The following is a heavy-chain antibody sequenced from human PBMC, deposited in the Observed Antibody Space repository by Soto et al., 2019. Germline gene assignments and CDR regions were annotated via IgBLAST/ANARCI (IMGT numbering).Heavy chain of an antibody. D-gene: IGHD1-7*01. Sequence: SETLSLTCAVYGGSFSGYYWSWIRQPPGKGLEWIGEINHSGSTNYNPSLKSRVTISVDTSKNQFSLKLSSVTAADTAVYYCARGVYNWNYGVRAFDIWGQGTMVTVSS. CDR1: GGSFSGYY. J-gene: IGHJ3*02. CDR2: INHSGST. V-gene: IGHV4-34*01. CDR3: ARGVYNWNYGVRAFDI.